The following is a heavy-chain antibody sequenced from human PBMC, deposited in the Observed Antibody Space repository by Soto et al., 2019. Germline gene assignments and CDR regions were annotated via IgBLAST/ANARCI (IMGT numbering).Heavy chain of an antibody. CDR1: GGSISSGGTGSY. D-gene: IGHD1-1*01. CDR3: ASGHDAYKVRY. Sequence: QVQLQESGPGLVKPSQTLSLTCTVSGGSISSGGTGSYWTWIRQLPGKGLEWIGYIYYTGYTYYTPSLKSRPTISIDTSDNQFSLKLTSVTAADTAVYFCASGHDAYKVRYWGQGTLVTVSS. V-gene: IGHV4-31*03. CDR2: IYYTGYT. J-gene: IGHJ4*02.